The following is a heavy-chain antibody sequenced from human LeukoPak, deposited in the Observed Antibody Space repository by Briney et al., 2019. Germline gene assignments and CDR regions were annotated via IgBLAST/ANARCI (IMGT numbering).Heavy chain of an antibody. J-gene: IGHJ4*02. Sequence: PGGSLRLSCAASGFTFDDYGMSWVRQAPGKGLEWVSGINWNGGSTGYADSVKGRFTISRDNAKNSLYLQMKSLRAEATALYYCARDYFGSPSALDYWGQGTLVTVSS. CDR3: ARDYFGSPSALDY. CDR1: GFTFDDYG. CDR2: INWNGGST. V-gene: IGHV3-20*04. D-gene: IGHD1-26*01.